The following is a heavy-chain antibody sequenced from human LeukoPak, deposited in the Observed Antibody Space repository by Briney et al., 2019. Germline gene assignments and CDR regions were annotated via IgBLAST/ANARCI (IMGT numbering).Heavy chain of an antibody. Sequence: PGGSLRLSCAASGFTFSSYSMNWFRQAPGKGLEWVSSISSSSSYIYYADSVKGRFTISRDNAKNSLYLQMNSLRAEDTAVYYCARESGDGYNYFDYWGQGTLVTVSS. CDR1: GFTFSSYS. J-gene: IGHJ4*02. D-gene: IGHD5-24*01. CDR2: ISSSSSYI. V-gene: IGHV3-21*01. CDR3: ARESGDGYNYFDY.